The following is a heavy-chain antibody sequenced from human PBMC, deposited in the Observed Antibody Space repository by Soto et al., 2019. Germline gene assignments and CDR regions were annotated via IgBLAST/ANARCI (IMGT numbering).Heavy chain of an antibody. CDR1: GFTFSSYA. D-gene: IGHD6-19*01. CDR2: ISYDGSNK. J-gene: IGHJ6*02. V-gene: IGHV3-30-3*01. Sequence: QVQLVESGGGVVQPGRSLRLSCAASGFTFSSYAMHWVRQAPGKGLEWVAVISYDGSNKYYADSVKGRFTISRDNSKNXQYLQMNSLRDEEPAVYYCARAPQWLARYYYYGMDVWGQGTTVTVSS. CDR3: ARAPQWLARYYYYGMDV.